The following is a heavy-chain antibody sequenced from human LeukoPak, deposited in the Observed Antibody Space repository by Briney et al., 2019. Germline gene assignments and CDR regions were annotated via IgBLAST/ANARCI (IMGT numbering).Heavy chain of an antibody. J-gene: IGHJ4*02. Sequence: GGSLRLSCAASGFTVSSNYMSWVRQAPGKGLEWVSVIYSGGSTYYADSVKGRFTISRDKSRNTLYLQMNSLRAEDTAVYYCAREFYGGYYFDYWGQGTLVTVSS. CDR3: AREFYGGYYFDY. CDR1: GFTVSSNY. V-gene: IGHV3-66*01. CDR2: IYSGGST. D-gene: IGHD4-17*01.